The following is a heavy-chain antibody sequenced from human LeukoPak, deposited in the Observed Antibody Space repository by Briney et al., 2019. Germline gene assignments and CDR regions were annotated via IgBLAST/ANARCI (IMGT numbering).Heavy chain of an antibody. D-gene: IGHD1-26*01. CDR2: ISGPGTST. Sequence: GGSLRLSCAASGFTFSNYAVSWVRQAPGKGLDWVSVISGPGTSTSYGNSVKGRFTISRDNSKNTVFLQMNSLRAEDTAVYYCARGGWASSDAFDVWGQGTMVTVSS. CDR3: ARGGWASSDAFDV. J-gene: IGHJ3*01. V-gene: IGHV3-23*01. CDR1: GFTFSNYA.